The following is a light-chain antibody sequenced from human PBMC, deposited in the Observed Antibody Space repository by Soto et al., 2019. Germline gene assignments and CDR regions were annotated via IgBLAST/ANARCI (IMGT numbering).Light chain of an antibody. CDR3: SSFTSTSTTYV. V-gene: IGLV2-14*01. CDR1: SSDVGGYNH. J-gene: IGLJ1*01. CDR2: DVS. Sequence: QSVLTQPASVSGSPGQSITISCTGTSSDVGGYNHVSWYQQHPGKAPKLMIYDVSNRPSGVSNRFSGSKSGNTASLTISGLQPEDEADYYCSSFTSTSTTYVFGTGTKLTVL.